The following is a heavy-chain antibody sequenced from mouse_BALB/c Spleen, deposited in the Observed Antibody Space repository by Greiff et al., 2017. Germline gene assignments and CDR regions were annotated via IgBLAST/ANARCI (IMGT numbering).Heavy chain of an antibody. Sequence: VQLQQSGAELVRPGTSVKISCKASGYTFTNYWLGWVKQRPGQGLEWIGYINPSSGYTEYNQKFKDKTTLTADKSSSTAYMQLSSLTSEDSAVYYCARKAYYGNYYAMDYWGQGTSVTVSS. CDR2: INPSSGYT. D-gene: IGHD2-10*01. CDR3: ARKAYYGNYYAMDY. V-gene: IGHV1-4*02. J-gene: IGHJ4*01. CDR1: GYTFTNYW.